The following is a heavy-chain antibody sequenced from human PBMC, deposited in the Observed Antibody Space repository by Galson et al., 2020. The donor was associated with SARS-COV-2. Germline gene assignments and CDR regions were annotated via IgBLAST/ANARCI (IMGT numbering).Heavy chain of an antibody. CDR2: IYYSGST. J-gene: IGHJ2*01. CDR1: GGSISSGGYY. D-gene: IGHD3-22*01. CDR3: ARGITMILVRHFDL. Sequence: ETSETLSLTCTVSGGSISSGGYYWSWIRQHPGKGLEWIGYIYYSGSTYYNPSLKSRVTISVDTSKNQFSLKLSSVTAADTAVYYCARGITMILVRHFDLWGRGTLVTVSS. V-gene: IGHV4-31*03.